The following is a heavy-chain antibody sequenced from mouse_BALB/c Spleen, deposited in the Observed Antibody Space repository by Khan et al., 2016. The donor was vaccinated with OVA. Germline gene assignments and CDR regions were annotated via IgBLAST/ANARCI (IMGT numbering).Heavy chain of an antibody. J-gene: IGHJ2*01. V-gene: IGHV1-7*01. CDR1: GYTFINYW. Sequence: QVQLQQSGAELAKPGASVKMSCKASGYTFINYWIIWVKQRPGQGLEWIGYINPRTGYTEYNQNFKDKATLPADKSSRTAYMQLSSLTSEDSEVYYGARRGLRWDFDYWGQGTTLTVSS. D-gene: IGHD1-1*01. CDR2: INPRTGYT. CDR3: ARRGLRWDFDY.